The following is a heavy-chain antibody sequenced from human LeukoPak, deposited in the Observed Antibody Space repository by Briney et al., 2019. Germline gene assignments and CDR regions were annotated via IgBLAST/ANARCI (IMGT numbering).Heavy chain of an antibody. D-gene: IGHD5-12*01. CDR1: GFTFSSYG. CDR2: ISYDGSNK. Sequence: GGSLRLSCAASGFTFSSYGMHWVRQAPGKGLEWVAVISYDGSNKYNADSVKGRFTIARDNSKNTLYLPINSLRAEDTAVYYCAKDQVVATGSGVHYYYTSGMDVWGKGTTVTVSS. CDR3: AKDQVVATGSGVHYYYTSGMDV. J-gene: IGHJ6*04. V-gene: IGHV3-30*18.